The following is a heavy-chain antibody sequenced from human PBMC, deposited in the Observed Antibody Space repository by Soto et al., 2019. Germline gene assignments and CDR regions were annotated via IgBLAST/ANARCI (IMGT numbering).Heavy chain of an antibody. CDR3: AKGGLRTFYYYHMDV. V-gene: IGHV3-30*18. D-gene: IGHD2-21*01. CDR1: GFTFSNYG. J-gene: IGHJ6*03. CDR2: ISYDGTNK. Sequence: GGSLRLSCAASGFTFSNYGMHWVRQAPGKGLEWVAVISYDGTNKYYADSVQGRITISRDNSKNTVYLQMNSLRGEDTAVYYCAKGGLRTFYYYHMDVWGKGTAVTVSS.